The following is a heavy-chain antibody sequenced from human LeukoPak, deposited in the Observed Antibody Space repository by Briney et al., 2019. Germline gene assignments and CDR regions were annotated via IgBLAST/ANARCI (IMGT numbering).Heavy chain of an antibody. CDR3: ARDLSLNDDFWSGYYYTAVGY. Sequence: GGSLRLSCAASGFTFSSYWMSWVRQAPGKGLEWVSAISGSGGSTYYADSVKGRFTISRDNSKNTLYLQMNSPRVEDTAVYYCARDLSLNDDFWSGYYYTAVGYWGQGTLVTVPS. V-gene: IGHV3-23*01. J-gene: IGHJ4*02. CDR1: GFTFSSYW. CDR2: ISGSGGST. D-gene: IGHD3-3*01.